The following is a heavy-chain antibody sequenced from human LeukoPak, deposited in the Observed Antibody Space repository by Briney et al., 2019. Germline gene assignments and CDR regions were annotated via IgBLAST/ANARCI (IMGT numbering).Heavy chain of an antibody. CDR2: INPNSGGT. D-gene: IGHD3-22*01. CDR1: GYTFTGYY. Sequence: ASVKVSCKASGYTFTGYYVHWVRQAPGQGLEWMGWINPNSGGTNYAQKFQGRVTMTRDTSISTAYMELSRLRSDDTAVYYCARDRDYYDSSGPWYFDLWGRGTLVTVSS. V-gene: IGHV1-2*02. CDR3: ARDRDYYDSSGPWYFDL. J-gene: IGHJ2*01.